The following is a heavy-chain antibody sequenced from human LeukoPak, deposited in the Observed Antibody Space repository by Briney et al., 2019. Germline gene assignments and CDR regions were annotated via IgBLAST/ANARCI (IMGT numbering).Heavy chain of an antibody. J-gene: IGHJ4*02. D-gene: IGHD3-22*01. V-gene: IGHV3-23*01. Sequence: GRSLRLSCAASGFTFSNYAVNWVRQAPGKGLEWVSTITGSGGSTFYADSVKGRFTISRDNSMDTLYLQMSSLRAEDTAVYYCAKDRGRYYDSSGYYWGYYFDSWGQGILATVST. CDR1: GFTFSNYA. CDR2: ITGSGGST. CDR3: AKDRGRYYDSSGYYWGYYFDS.